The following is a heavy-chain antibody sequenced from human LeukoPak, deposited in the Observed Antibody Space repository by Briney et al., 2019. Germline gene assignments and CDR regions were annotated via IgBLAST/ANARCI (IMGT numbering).Heavy chain of an antibody. CDR1: GFSFSTYA. V-gene: IGHV3-23*01. D-gene: IGHD4-17*01. CDR2: ISGSDPGT. Sequence: GGSLRLSCAASGFSFSTYAMSWVRQIPGKGLEWVSAISGSDPGTYYADSVKGRFTISRDNSKNTLYLQMNSLRAEDTAVYYCAKDLGYGDYTAGDYWGQGTLVTVSS. CDR3: AKDLGYGDYTAGDY. J-gene: IGHJ4*02.